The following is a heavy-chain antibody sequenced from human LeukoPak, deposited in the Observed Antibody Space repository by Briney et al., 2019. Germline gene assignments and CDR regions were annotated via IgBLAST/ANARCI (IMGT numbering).Heavy chain of an antibody. CDR2: IIPIFGTA. CDR3: ARDRNCSSTSCYGEMYGY. V-gene: IGHV1-69*05. J-gene: IGHJ4*02. D-gene: IGHD2-2*01. CDR1: GGTFSSYA. Sequence: SVKVSCKASGGTFSSYAISWVRQAPGQGLEWMGGIIPIFGTANYAQKFQGRVTITTDESTSTAYMELSSLRSEDTAVYYCARDRNCSSTSCYGEMYGYWGQGTLVTVSS.